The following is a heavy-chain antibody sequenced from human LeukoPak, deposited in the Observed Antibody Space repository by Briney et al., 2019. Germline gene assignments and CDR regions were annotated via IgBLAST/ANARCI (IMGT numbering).Heavy chain of an antibody. V-gene: IGHV1-69*13. Sequence: SVKVSCKASGGTFIGYAISWVRQAPGQGLEWMGGIIPIFGTANYAQKFQGRVTITADESTSTAYMELSSLRSEDTAVYYCARDLGYCSSTSCYGWFDPWGQGTLVTVS. CDR3: ARDLGYCSSTSCYGWFDP. CDR1: GGTFIGYA. D-gene: IGHD2-2*01. J-gene: IGHJ5*02. CDR2: IIPIFGTA.